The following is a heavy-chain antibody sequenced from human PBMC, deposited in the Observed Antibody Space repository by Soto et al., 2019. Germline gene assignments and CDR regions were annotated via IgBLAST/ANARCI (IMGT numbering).Heavy chain of an antibody. J-gene: IGHJ4*02. Sequence: QVQLVESGGGVVQPGRSLRLSCVASGFTFSSYGMHWVRQAPGKGLEWVAIISYDGSNTYYADSVKGRFTISRDNSKNPLNLKMNSRRAEDTSVYYCAKEGGLSGSYYISSSYYFDYWGQGTLVTVSS. CDR1: GFTFSSYG. V-gene: IGHV3-30*18. CDR2: ISYDGSNT. D-gene: IGHD1-26*01. CDR3: AKEGGLSGSYYISSSYYFDY.